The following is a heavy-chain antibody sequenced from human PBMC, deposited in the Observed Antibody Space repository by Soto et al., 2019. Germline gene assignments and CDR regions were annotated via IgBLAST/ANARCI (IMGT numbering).Heavy chain of an antibody. V-gene: IGHV3-30*18. CDR1: GFTFSSYG. J-gene: IGHJ6*02. Sequence: GGSLRLSCAASGFTFSSYGMHWVRQAPGKGLEWVAVISYDGSNKYYADSVKGRFTISRDNSKNTLHLQMNSLRAEDTAVYYCAKELRAAGTGEGFYYYYGMDVWGQGTTVTVSS. D-gene: IGHD6-13*01. CDR2: ISYDGSNK. CDR3: AKELRAAGTGEGFYYYYGMDV.